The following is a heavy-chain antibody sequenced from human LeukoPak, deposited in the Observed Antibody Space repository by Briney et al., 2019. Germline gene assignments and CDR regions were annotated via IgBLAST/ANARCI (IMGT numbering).Heavy chain of an antibody. CDR3: TRVRHGDYFDY. CDR1: GFSITDHY. D-gene: IGHD4-17*01. Sequence: GGSLRLSCAASGFSITDHYTDWVRQAPGKGLEWVGRTRNKPNGYTTDYGTSVKGRFTVSRDDSENSLYLQMNSLKTEDTAVYYCTRVRHGDYFDYWGQGTLVTVSS. J-gene: IGHJ4*02. V-gene: IGHV3-72*01. CDR2: TRNKPNGYTT.